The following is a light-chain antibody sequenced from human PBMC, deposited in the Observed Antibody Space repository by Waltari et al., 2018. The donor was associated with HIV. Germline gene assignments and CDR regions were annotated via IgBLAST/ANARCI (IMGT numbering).Light chain of an antibody. V-gene: IGKV1-12*01. J-gene: IGKJ4*01. CDR2: DIS. CDR1: QGVSNW. CDR3: QQANNFPLT. Sequence: DIQMTQSPSSVSASVGDRVTITCRARQGVSNWLAWYQQRPGEAPKLLIYDISTLQTGVPSRFSGSGSGTDFALTIDGLQPEDFTTYYCQQANNFPLTFGGGTKVEI.